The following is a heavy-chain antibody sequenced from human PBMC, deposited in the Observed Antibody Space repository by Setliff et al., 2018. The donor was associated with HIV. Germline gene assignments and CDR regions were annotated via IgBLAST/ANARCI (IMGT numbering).Heavy chain of an antibody. J-gene: IGHJ4*02. D-gene: IGHD5-18*01. CDR3: ASGYNYAYSDY. V-gene: IGHV4-34*01. CDR1: GGSFSGYY. Sequence: PSETLSLTCAVYGGSFSGYYWSRIRRPPGKGLEWIGEINHSGSTNYNPSLKSRVTISVDTSKNQLSLKLRSVTAADTAVYYCASGYNYAYSDYWGQGTLVTVSS. CDR2: INHSGST.